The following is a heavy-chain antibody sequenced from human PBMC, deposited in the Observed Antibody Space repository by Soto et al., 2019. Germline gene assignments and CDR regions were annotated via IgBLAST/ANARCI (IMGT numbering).Heavy chain of an antibody. D-gene: IGHD2-21*01. J-gene: IGHJ6*02. CDR3: ARDPVDLFGYLDV. Sequence: QEELVQSGAEVKKPGSSVNVSCRPSEGTFASYSITWLRQAPGQRLEWMGEIIPLMRTVNYAQKFQDRVTITGDRSTSTVYMALSSLRSDDTAVYYCARDPVDLFGYLDVWGQGTTVTVSS. CDR2: IIPLMRTV. CDR1: EGTFASYS. V-gene: IGHV1-69*06.